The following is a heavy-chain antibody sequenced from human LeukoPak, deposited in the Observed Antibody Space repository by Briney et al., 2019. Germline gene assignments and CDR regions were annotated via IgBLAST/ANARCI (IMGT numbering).Heavy chain of an antibody. CDR1: GFTFSSYA. CDR2: ISGSGGST. D-gene: IGHD2-2*01. Sequence: GGSLRLSCAASGFTFSSYAMSWVRQAPGKGLEWVSAISGSGGSTYYADSVKGRFTISRDNSKNTLYLQMNSLRAEDTAVYYCAPGAKIVVVAPAAEPIDYWGQGTLVTVSS. CDR3: APGAKIVVVAPAAEPIDY. V-gene: IGHV3-23*01. J-gene: IGHJ4*02.